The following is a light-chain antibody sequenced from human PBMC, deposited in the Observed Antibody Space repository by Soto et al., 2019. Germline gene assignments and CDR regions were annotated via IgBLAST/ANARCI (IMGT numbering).Light chain of an antibody. V-gene: IGLV1-40*01. Sequence: QSVLTQPPSVSGAPGQRVTISCTGSSSNIGAGYDVHWYQQLPGTAPKLLIYGNSNRPSGVPDRFSGSKSGTSASLAITGLQAEDEADYYGQSYDSSLSGSVFGGGTKVT. CDR1: SSNIGAGYD. J-gene: IGLJ2*01. CDR3: QSYDSSLSGSV. CDR2: GNS.